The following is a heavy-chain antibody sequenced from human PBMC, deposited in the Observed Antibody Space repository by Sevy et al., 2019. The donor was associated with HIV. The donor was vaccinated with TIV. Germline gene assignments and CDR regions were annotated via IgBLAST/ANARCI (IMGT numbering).Heavy chain of an antibody. CDR2: ISSNGGST. CDR1: GFTFSNYA. D-gene: IGHD3-3*01. V-gene: IGHV3-64D*06. J-gene: IGHJ4*02. CDR3: VQAGNYDFWSGTHDY. Sequence: GGSLRLSCSASGFTFSNYAMHWVRQSPGKGLQYVSAISSNGGSTYYPASVKGRFTISRDNSKNALYLQMSSLRPEDTALYYCVQAGNYDFWSGTHDYWGQRTLVTVSS.